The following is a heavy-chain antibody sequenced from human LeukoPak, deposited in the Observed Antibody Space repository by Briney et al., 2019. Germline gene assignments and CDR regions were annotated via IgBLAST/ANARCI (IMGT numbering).Heavy chain of an antibody. CDR3: ARDRTYYYGSGSPPNWFDP. V-gene: IGHV3-30*02. Sequence: GGSLRLSCAASGFTFSSHGMHWVRQAPGKGLEGVAFIRYDGSNKYYADSVKGRFTISRDNAKNSLYLQMNSLRAEDTAVYYCARDRTYYYGSGSPPNWFDPWGQGTLVTVSS. CDR2: IRYDGSNK. D-gene: IGHD3-10*01. J-gene: IGHJ5*02. CDR1: GFTFSSHG.